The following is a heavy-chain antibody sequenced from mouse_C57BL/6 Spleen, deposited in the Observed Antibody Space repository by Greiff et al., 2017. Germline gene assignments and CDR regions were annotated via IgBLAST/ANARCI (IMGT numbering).Heavy chain of an antibody. V-gene: IGHV1-42*01. CDR1: GYSFTGYY. CDR2: INPSTGGT. J-gene: IGHJ3*01. CDR3: ARYSNFAWFAY. D-gene: IGHD2-5*01. Sequence: EVQLQQSGPELVKPGASVKISCKASGYSFTGYYMNWVKQSPEKSLEWIGEINPSTGGTTYNQKFKAKATLTVDKSSSTAYMQLKSLTSEDSAVYYCARYSNFAWFAYWGQGTLVTVSA.